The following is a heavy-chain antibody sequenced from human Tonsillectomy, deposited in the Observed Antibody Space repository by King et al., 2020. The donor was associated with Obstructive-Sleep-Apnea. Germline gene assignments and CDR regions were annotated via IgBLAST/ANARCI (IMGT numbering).Heavy chain of an antibody. D-gene: IGHD3-16*02. CDR1: GYTFSKYP. J-gene: IGHJ6*02. V-gene: IGHV7-4-1*02. CDR3: ARDKEMTCCGVIVNDYGMDV. CDR2: INTKTGDP. Sequence: VQLVESGSELKKPGTSVKVSCKASGYTFSKYPINWVRQTPGQGLEWMGWINTKTGDPTYAQGFTGRFVFSLDTSVRTAYLKISILKAEDAAVYYCARDKEMTCCGVIVNDYGMDVWGQGTTVTVSS.